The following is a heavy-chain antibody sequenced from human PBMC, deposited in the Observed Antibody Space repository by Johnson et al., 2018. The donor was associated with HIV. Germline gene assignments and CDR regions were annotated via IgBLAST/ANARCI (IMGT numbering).Heavy chain of an antibody. Sequence: QMQLVESGGGVVQPGRSLRLSCAASGFTFSSYAMHWVRQAPGKGLEWVAVISYDGSNKYYADSVKGRFTISRDNSKNTLYLQMNSLRAEDTAVYYCARGRALRALDAFDIWGQGTMVTVSS. V-gene: IGHV3-30*04. CDR3: ARGRALRALDAFDI. CDR1: GFTFSSYA. CDR2: ISYDGSNK. J-gene: IGHJ3*02. D-gene: IGHD4-17*01.